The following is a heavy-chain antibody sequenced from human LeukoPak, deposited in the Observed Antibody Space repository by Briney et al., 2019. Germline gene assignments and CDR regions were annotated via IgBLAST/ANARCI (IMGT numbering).Heavy chain of an antibody. CDR1: GFTFSGSV. D-gene: IGHD5-12*01. CDR2: IRSKDNNGAT. J-gene: IGHJ4*02. V-gene: IGHV3-73*01. Sequence: GGSLKLSCAASGFTFSGSVIHWVRQASGKGLEWVGRIRSKDNNGATAYAASVKGRFTISGDDSKNTAYLQMNSLKTEDTAMYYCARDPSNSAGYHAHFDSWGQGTLVTVSS. CDR3: ARDPSNSAGYHAHFDS.